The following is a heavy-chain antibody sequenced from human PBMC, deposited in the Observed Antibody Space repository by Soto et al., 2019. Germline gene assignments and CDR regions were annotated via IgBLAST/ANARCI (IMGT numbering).Heavy chain of an antibody. Sequence: QVQLLQSGAEVKRPGSSVRVSCKASGGTFSTNGINWVRQAPGQGLEWMGGIIPMFGTANYAQKFQGRVKITAEKSTSTVYMDMSSLRSEDTATYYCARRPSRYCSGGGCYSGDYYGLDVWGQGTTVTVSS. D-gene: IGHD2-15*01. CDR1: GGTFSTNG. J-gene: IGHJ6*02. V-gene: IGHV1-69*06. CDR2: IIPMFGTA. CDR3: ARRPSRYCSGGGCYSGDYYGLDV.